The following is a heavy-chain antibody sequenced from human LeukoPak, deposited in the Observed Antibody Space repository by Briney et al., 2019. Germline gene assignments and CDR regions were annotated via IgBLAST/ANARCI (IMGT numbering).Heavy chain of an antibody. V-gene: IGHV3-48*03. CDR2: ISSSGRTI. J-gene: IGHJ4*02. Sequence: GSLRLSCAASGFAFSNYEVNWVRQAPGKGLEWVSYISSSGRTIYYVDSVKGRFTISRDNAKNSLYLQMNSLRAEDTAVYYCARDGYYGDYTFDYWGQGTLVTVSS. D-gene: IGHD4-17*01. CDR1: GFAFSNYE. CDR3: ARDGYYGDYTFDY.